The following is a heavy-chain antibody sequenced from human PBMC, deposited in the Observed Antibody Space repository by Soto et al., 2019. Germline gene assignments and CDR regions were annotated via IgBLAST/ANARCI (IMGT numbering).Heavy chain of an antibody. CDR2: IGTAGDT. V-gene: IGHV3-13*01. J-gene: IGHJ6*02. Sequence: EVPLVESGGGLVQPGGSLRLSCAASGFTFSSYDMHWVRQATGKGLEWVSAIGTAGDTYYPGSVKGRFTISRENAKNSLYLQMNSLRAGDTAVYYCARLIGRDFNYGMDVWGQGTTVTVSS. D-gene: IGHD2-21*01. CDR1: GFTFSSYD. CDR3: ARLIGRDFNYGMDV.